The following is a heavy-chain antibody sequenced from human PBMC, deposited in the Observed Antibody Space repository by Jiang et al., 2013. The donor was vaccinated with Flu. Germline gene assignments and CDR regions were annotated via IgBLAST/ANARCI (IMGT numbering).Heavy chain of an antibody. CDR1: GFTFSGSA. CDR2: IRSKANSYAT. CDR3: TRPESED. Sequence: AASGFTFSGSAMHWVRQASGKGLEWVGRIRSKANSYATAYAASVKGRFTISRDDSKNTAYLQMNSLKTEDTAVYYCTRPESEDWGQGTLVTVSS. J-gene: IGHJ4*02. V-gene: IGHV3-73*01.